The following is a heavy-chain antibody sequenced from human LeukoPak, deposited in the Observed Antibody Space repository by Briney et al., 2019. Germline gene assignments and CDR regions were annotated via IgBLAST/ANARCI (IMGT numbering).Heavy chain of an antibody. Sequence: SSETLSLTCVVSGFFISSGYYWGWIRQPPGRGLEWIVNSHPSGTTFYNSSPKSRVAMSIDTSKNQFSLKLVSVTAADTAVYYCAREAERRIVNWGQGTLVTVSS. CDR3: AREAERRIVN. D-gene: IGHD1-1*01. CDR1: GFFISSGYY. J-gene: IGHJ4*02. V-gene: IGHV4-38-2*02. CDR2: SHPSGTT.